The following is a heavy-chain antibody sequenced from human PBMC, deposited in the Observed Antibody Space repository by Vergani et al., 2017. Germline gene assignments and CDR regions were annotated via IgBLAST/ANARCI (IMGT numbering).Heavy chain of an antibody. D-gene: IGHD3-22*01. Sequence: EVQLVESGGGLIQPGGSLRLSCAASGFTVSSNYMSWVRQAPGKGLEGVSVIYSGDNTYYADSVKGRFTISSDNSKNTLYLQMNSLRAEDTAVYYCARYYYDSGIYYSAWYFDLWGRGTLVTVSS. CDR3: ARYYYDSGIYYSAWYFDL. CDR2: IYSGDNT. V-gene: IGHV3-53*01. CDR1: GFTVSSNY. J-gene: IGHJ2*01.